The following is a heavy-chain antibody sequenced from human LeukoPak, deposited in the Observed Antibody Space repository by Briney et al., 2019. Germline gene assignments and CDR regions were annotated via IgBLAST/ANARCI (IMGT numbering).Heavy chain of an antibody. V-gene: IGHV1-2*02. J-gene: IGHJ4*02. D-gene: IGHD5-12*01. Sequence: ASVKVSCKTSGYTFSEYYIYWVRQAPGQGLEWMGWIDPSTGGTNYAQKFQGRVTMTRDTSISTAYMELSRLRSDDTAVYYCARGFDIVATIPDYWGQGTLVTVSS. CDR2: IDPSTGGT. CDR1: GYTFSEYY. CDR3: ARGFDIVATIPDY.